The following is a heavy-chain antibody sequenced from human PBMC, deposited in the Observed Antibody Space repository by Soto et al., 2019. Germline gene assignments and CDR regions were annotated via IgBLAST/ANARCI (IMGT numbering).Heavy chain of an antibody. CDR2: ISAYNGNT. CDR1: GYTFTSYG. D-gene: IGHD3-10*01. V-gene: IGHV1-18*01. CDR3: ARVPNYYGSGSYSRPLEY. J-gene: IGHJ4*02. Sequence: ASVKVSCKASGYTFTSYGISWVRQAPGQGLEWMGWISAYNGNTNYAQKLQGRVTMTTDTSTSTAYMELRSLRSDDTAVYYCARVPNYYGSGSYSRPLEYWGQGTLVTVSS.